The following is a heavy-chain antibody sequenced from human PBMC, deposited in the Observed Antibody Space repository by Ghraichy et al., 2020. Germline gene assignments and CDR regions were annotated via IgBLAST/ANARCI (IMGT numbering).Heavy chain of an antibody. J-gene: IGHJ3*02. V-gene: IGHV3-21*01. CDR3: ASYSRDGFWDAFDI. D-gene: IGHD5-24*01. CDR1: GFTFSSYS. Sequence: GGSLRLSCAASGFTFSSYSMNWVRQAPGKGLEWVSSISSSSSYIYYADSVKGRFTISRDNAKNSLYLQMNSLRAEDTAVYYCASYSRDGFWDAFDIWGQGTMVTVSS. CDR2: ISSSSSYI.